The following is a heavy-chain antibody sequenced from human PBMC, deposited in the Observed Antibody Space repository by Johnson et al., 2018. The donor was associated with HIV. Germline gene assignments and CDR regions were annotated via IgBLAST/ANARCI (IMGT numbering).Heavy chain of an antibody. V-gene: IGHV3-7*05. CDR3: ARGRDSTGDGGAFDI. J-gene: IGHJ3*02. CDR2: INRDGSEK. D-gene: IGHD7-27*01. CDR1: GFTFTNAW. Sequence: VQLVESGGGLVKPGGSLRLSCAASGFTFTNAWMTWVRQAPGKGLAWVANINRDGSEKYYVDSVKGRFTISRDNTNNSLYLQMNSLRAEDTAVYYCARGRDSTGDGGAFDISWGQGTKVTVSS.